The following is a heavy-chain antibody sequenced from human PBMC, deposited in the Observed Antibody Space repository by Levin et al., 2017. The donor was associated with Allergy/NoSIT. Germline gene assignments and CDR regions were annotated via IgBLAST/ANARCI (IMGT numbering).Heavy chain of an antibody. J-gene: IGHJ4*02. CDR1: GGSITSYY. CDR2: IYYSGST. V-gene: IGHV4-59*01. D-gene: IGHD3-3*01. Sequence: PSETLSLTCTVSGGSITSYYWSWIRQPPGKGLEWIGYIYYSGSTNYNPSLKSRVTISVDTSKNQFSLKLSSVTAADTAVYYCAGMHYYDFWSGYPLGPDYWGQGTLVTVSS. CDR3: AGMHYYDFWSGYPLGPDY.